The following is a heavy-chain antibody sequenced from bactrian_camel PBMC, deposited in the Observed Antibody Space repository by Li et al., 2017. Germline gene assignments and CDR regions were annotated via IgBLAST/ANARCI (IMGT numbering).Heavy chain of an antibody. J-gene: IGHJ4*01. CDR3: AVRLSSVCYNRAETFEY. CDR2: IDKNEST. CDR1: GNGYTYGTYC. D-gene: IGHD2*01. Sequence: VQLVESGGGSVQAGGSLRLSCEPRGNGYTYGTYCMGWFRQAPGTERKGVAAIDKNESTEYSDSVKGRFTISRGNADNTLYLQMNSLKPDDSAMYYCAVRLSSVCYNRAETFEYWGQGTQVTVS. V-gene: IGHV3S55*01.